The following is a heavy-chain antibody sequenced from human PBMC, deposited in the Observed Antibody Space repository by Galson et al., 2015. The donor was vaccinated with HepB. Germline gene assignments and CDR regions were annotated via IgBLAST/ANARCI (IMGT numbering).Heavy chain of an antibody. J-gene: IGHJ3*02. CDR2: ISNSGGST. Sequence: SLRLSCAASGFNFNSYTMHWVRQAPGKGLEYVSAISNSGGSTYYADSVKGRFTISRVNSKNTLFLQVSSLRTEDTAVFYCVKGYSGGHLTPFHIWGQGTMVTVSS. V-gene: IGHV3-64D*06. CDR1: GFNFNSYT. D-gene: IGHD5-12*01. CDR3: VKGYSGGHLTPFHI.